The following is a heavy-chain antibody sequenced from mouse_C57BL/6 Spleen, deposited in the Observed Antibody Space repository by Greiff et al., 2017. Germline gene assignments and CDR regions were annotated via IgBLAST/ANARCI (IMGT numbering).Heavy chain of an antibody. CDR1: GYTFTSYW. D-gene: IGHD4-1*01. Sequence: VQLQQPGAELVKPGASVKLSCKASGYTFTSYWMHWVKQRPGQGLEWIGMIHPNSGSTNYNEKFKSKATLTVDKSSSTAYMQLSSLTSEDSAVYYCARDPELGSFAYWGQGTLVTVSA. CDR3: ARDPELGSFAY. V-gene: IGHV1-64*01. J-gene: IGHJ3*01. CDR2: IHPNSGST.